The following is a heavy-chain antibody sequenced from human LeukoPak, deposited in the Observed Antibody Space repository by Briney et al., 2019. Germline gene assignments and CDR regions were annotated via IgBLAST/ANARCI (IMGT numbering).Heavy chain of an antibody. CDR1: GYTLTELS. CDR3: ARDTASSTYYYDSSGYYYYYYGMDV. D-gene: IGHD3-22*01. V-gene: IGHV1-69*13. J-gene: IGHJ6*02. CDR2: IIPIFGTA. Sequence: GASVKVSCKVSGYTLTELSMHWVRQAPGQGLEWMGGIIPIFGTANYAQKFQGRVTITADESTSTAYMELSSLRSEDTAVYYCARDTASSTYYYDSSGYYYYYYGMDVWGQGTTVTVSS.